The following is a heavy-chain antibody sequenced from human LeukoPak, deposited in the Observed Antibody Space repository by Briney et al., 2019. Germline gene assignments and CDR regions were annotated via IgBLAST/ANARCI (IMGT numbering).Heavy chain of an antibody. CDR2: IYDSGSA. J-gene: IGHJ4*02. CDR3: AKIDYNDVSFDD. CDR1: GGSISSFY. V-gene: IGHV4-59*01. D-gene: IGHD4-11*01. Sequence: PSETLSLTCTVSGGSISSFYWSWIRQPPGKGLEWIGYIYDSGSANYNPSLKSRVTMSKDTSKNQFSLKLTSVTAADTAVYYCAKIDYNDVSFDDWGQGTLVTVSS.